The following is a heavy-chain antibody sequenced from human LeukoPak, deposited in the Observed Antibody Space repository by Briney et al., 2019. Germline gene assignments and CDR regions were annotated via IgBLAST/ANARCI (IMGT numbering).Heavy chain of an antibody. J-gene: IGHJ4*02. D-gene: IGHD4-17*01. Sequence: SETLSLTCTVSGGSISSYYWSWLRQPPGKGLEWIGYIYYSGSTNYNPSLKSRVTISVDTSKNQFSLKLSSVTAADTAVYYCARADGDYFDYWGQGTLVTVSS. CDR1: GGSISSYY. CDR2: IYYSGST. CDR3: ARADGDYFDY. V-gene: IGHV4-59*01.